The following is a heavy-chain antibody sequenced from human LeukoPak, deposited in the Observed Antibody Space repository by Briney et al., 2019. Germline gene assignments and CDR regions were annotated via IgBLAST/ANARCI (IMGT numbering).Heavy chain of an antibody. CDR2: INHSGST. CDR3: ARGAMVRGVISP. D-gene: IGHD3-10*01. J-gene: IGHJ5*02. CDR1: GGSFSGYY. V-gene: IGHV4-34*01. Sequence: SETLSLTRAVYGGSFSGYYWSWIRQPPGKGLEWIGEINHSGSTNYNPSLKSRVTISVDTSKNQFSLKLSSVTAADTAVYYCARGAMVRGVISPWGQGTLVTVSS.